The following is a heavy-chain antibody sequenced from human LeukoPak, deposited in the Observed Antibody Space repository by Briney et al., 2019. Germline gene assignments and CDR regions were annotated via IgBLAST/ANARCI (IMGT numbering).Heavy chain of an antibody. CDR3: ARQRTSGSYLYYFDY. D-gene: IGHD1-26*01. V-gene: IGHV4-39*01. J-gene: IGHJ4*02. CDR1: GGSISSSSYY. Sequence: SETLSLTCTVSGGSISSSSYYWGWIRQPPGKGLEWIGSIYYSGSTYYNPSLKSRVTISVDTSKNQFSLKLSSVTAAGTAVYYCARQRTSGSYLYYFDYWGQGTLVTVSS. CDR2: IYYSGST.